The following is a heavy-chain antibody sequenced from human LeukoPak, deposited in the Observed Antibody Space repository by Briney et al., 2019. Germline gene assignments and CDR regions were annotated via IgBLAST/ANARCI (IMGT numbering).Heavy chain of an antibody. J-gene: IGHJ4*02. V-gene: IGHV1-2*02. D-gene: IGHD3-10*01. CDR3: AGYGSGSYQSAGYFDY. CDR1: GYTFTGYY. CDR2: INPNSGGT. Sequence: ASVKVSCKASGYTFTGYYMHWVRQAPGQGLEWMGWINPNSGGTNYAQKFQGRVTMTRDTSISTAYMELSRLRSDDTAVYYCAGYGSGSYQSAGYFDYWGQGTLVTVSS.